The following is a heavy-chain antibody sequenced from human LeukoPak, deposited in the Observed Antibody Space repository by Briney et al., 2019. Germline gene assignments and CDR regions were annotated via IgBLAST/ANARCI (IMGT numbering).Heavy chain of an antibody. CDR1: GFTFSNYW. D-gene: IGHD6-19*01. CDR3: ARATGFGSGWYPNYYYGMDV. J-gene: IGHJ6*02. Sequence: GGSLRLSCAASGFTFSNYWMSWVRQAPGEGLEWVANIKQDGSGKYYVDSVKGRFTISRDNAKNSLYLQMNSLRAEDTAVYYCARATGFGSGWYPNYYYGMDVWGQGTTVTVSS. CDR2: IKQDGSGK. V-gene: IGHV3-7*01.